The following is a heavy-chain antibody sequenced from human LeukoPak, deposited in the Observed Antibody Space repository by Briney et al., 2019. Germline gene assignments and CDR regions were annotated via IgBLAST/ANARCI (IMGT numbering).Heavy chain of an antibody. J-gene: IGHJ4*02. CDR2: ISSSSSYT. D-gene: IGHD2-15*01. V-gene: IGHV3-11*06. CDR1: GFTFSDYY. CDR3: ARDSDSIDY. Sequence: GGSLRLSCAASGFTFSDYYMSWIRQAPGKGLEWVSYISSSSSYTNYADSVKGRFTISRDNAKNSLYLQINSLRAEGTAVYYCARDSDSIDYWGQGTLVTVSS.